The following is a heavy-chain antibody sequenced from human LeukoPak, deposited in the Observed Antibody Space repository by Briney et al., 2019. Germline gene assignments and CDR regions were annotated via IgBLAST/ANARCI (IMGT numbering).Heavy chain of an antibody. CDR2: IYYSGST. J-gene: IGHJ3*02. V-gene: IGHV4-59*12. Sequence: SETLSLTCTASGGSISSYYWSWIRQPPGKGLEWIGYIYYSGSTNYNPSLKSRVTISVDTSKNQFSLKLSSVTAADTAVYYCARAGRTHAFDIWGQGTMVTVSS. CDR3: ARAGRTHAFDI. D-gene: IGHD2-15*01. CDR1: GGSISSYY.